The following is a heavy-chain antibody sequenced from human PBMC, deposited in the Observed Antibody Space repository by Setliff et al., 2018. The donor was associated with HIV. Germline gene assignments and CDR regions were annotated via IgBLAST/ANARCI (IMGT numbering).Heavy chain of an antibody. CDR1: GGSFSGYY. CDR3: ARRHPYQLLFELSTYGKNWFDP. CDR2: INHSGST. J-gene: IGHJ5*02. D-gene: IGHD2-2*01. V-gene: IGHV4-34*01. Sequence: SETLSLTCAVYGGSFSGYYWSWIRQPPGKGLEWIGEINHSGSTNYNPSLKSRVTISVDTSKNQFSLKLSSVTAADTAVYYCARRHPYQLLFELSTYGKNWFDPWGQGTLVTVSS.